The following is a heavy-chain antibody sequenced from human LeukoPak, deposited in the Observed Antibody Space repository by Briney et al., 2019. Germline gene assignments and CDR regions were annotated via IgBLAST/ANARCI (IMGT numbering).Heavy chain of an antibody. J-gene: IGHJ5*02. CDR1: GSALSDLS. Sequence: ASVKVSCKGSGSALSDLSMQWVRQVPGKGLEWMGGFDHENGETMYAQKFQGSVIMTDDTYTDTAYMDLTSLRYEDTAVYYCATGHSPGYHYWFDPWGQGTLVTVSS. D-gene: IGHD2-2*03. CDR2: FDHENGET. CDR3: ATGHSPGYHYWFDP. V-gene: IGHV1-24*01.